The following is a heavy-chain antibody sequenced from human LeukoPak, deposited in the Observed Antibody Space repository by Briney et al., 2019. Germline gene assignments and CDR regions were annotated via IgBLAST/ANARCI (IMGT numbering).Heavy chain of an antibody. CDR3: AGDCSSHTDV. CDR1: GGSISSSSYY. V-gene: IGHV4-39*01. D-gene: IGHD2-15*01. Sequence: SETLSLTCTVSGGSISSSSYYWGWIRQPPGKGLEWIGSIYYSGITYYNPSLKSRVTISVDTSKNQFSLKLSSVTAPDTAVYYCAGDCSSHTDVWGKGTTVTVSS. J-gene: IGHJ6*03. CDR2: IYYSGIT.